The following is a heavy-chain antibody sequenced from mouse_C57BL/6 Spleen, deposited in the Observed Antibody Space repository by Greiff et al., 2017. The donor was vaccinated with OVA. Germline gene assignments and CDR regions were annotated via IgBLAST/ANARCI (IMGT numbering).Heavy chain of an antibody. CDR3: ARSTMITTRAMDY. D-gene: IGHD2-4*01. J-gene: IGHJ4*01. Sequence: QVQLKESGAELVKPGASVKISCKASGYAFSSYWMNWVKQRPGKGLEWIGQIYPGDGDTNYNGKFKGKATLTADKSSSTAYMQLSSLTSEDSAVYFCARSTMITTRAMDYWGQGTSVTVSS. V-gene: IGHV1-80*01. CDR2: IYPGDGDT. CDR1: GYAFSSYW.